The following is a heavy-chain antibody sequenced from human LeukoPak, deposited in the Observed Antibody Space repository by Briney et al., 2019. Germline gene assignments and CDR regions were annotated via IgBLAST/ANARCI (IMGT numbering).Heavy chain of an antibody. V-gene: IGHV3-21*04. J-gene: IGHJ5*02. D-gene: IGHD2-15*01. CDR1: GFTFSSYS. CDR3: AKSVVAATLDWFDP. Sequence: PGGSLRLSCEASGFTFSSYSMNWVRQAPGKGLEWVSSISSSSSYIYYADSVKGRFTISRDNAKNSLYLQMNSLRAEDTAVYYCAKSVVAATLDWFDPWGQGTLVTVSS. CDR2: ISSSSSYI.